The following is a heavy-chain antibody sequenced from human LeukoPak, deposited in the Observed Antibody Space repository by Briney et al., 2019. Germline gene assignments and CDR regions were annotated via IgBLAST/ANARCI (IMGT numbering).Heavy chain of an antibody. D-gene: IGHD6-6*01. CDR2: ITRSGGST. V-gene: IGHV1-46*01. Sequence: GASVKVSCKASGYTFTSYYIHWVRQAPGQGHEWVGIITRSGGSTSYAQKFQGRVTMTRDTSTSTVYMELSSLRSEDTAVYYCAREGGIAARPMDYWGQGTLVTVSS. J-gene: IGHJ4*02. CDR1: GYTFTSYY. CDR3: AREGGIAARPMDY.